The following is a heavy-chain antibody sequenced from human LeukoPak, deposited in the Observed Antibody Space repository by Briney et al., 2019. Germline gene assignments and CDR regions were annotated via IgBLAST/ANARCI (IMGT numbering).Heavy chain of an antibody. CDR1: GGSISSYY. J-gene: IGHJ6*02. CDR2: IYYSGST. Sequence: SETLSLTCTVSGGSISSYYWSWIRQPPGKGLEWIGYIYYSGSTNYKPSLKSRVTISVDTSKNQFSLKLSSVTAADTAVYYCASSDYYYGMDVWGQGTTVTVSS. CDR3: ASSDYYYGMDV. D-gene: IGHD1-26*01. V-gene: IGHV4-59*01.